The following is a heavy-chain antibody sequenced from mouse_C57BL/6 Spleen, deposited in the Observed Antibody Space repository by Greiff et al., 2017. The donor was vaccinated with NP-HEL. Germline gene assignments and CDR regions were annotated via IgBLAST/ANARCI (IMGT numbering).Heavy chain of an antibody. CDR2: IDPNSGGT. J-gene: IGHJ3*01. Sequence: VKLQESGAELVKPGASVKLSCKASGYTFTSYWMHWVKQRPGRGLEWIGRIDPNSGGTKYNEKFKSKATLTVDKPSSTAYMQLSSLTSEDSAVYYCARSVGYPPLFAYWGQGTLVTVSA. CDR3: ARSVGYPPLFAY. V-gene: IGHV1-72*01. D-gene: IGHD2-2*01. CDR1: GYTFTSYW.